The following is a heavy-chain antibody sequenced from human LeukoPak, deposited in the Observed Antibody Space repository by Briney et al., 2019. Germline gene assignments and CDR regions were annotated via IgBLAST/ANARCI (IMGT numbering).Heavy chain of an antibody. J-gene: IGHJ5*02. CDR1: GYTFTSYN. Sequence: RASVKVSCKASGYTFTSYNINWVRQATGQGLEWMGWMNPNSGNTGYAQKFQGRVTMTRNTSISTAYMELSSLRSEDTAVYYCARGDRIAAAGTGWFDPWGQGTLVTVSS. V-gene: IGHV1-8*01. CDR3: ARGDRIAAAGTGWFDP. CDR2: MNPNSGNT. D-gene: IGHD6-13*01.